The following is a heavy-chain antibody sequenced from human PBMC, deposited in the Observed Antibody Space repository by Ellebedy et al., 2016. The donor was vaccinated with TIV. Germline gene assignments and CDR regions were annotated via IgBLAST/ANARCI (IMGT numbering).Heavy chain of an antibody. J-gene: IGHJ6*02. CDR1: GFTFSSYG. CDR2: IWYDGSNK. Sequence: PGGSLRLSCAASGFTFSSYGMHWVRQAPGKGLEWVAVIWYDGSNKYYAGSVKGRFTISRDNSKNTLYLQMNSLRAEDTAVYYCARDGPTSIAAADYYYGMDVWGQGTTVTVSS. CDR3: ARDGPTSIAAADYYYGMDV. V-gene: IGHV3-33*08. D-gene: IGHD6-13*01.